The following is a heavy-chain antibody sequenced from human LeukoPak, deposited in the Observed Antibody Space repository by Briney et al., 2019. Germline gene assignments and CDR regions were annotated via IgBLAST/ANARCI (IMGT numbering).Heavy chain of an antibody. J-gene: IGHJ6*02. CDR2: IYYSGST. CDR3: ARGDNYGMDV. CDR1: GGSISSYY. Sequence: PSETLSLTCTVSGGSISSYYWSWIRQPPGKGLEWIGYIYYSGSTNYNPSLESRVTISVDTSKNQFPLKLSSVTAADTAVYYCARGDNYGMDVWGQGTTVTVPS. V-gene: IGHV4-59*01.